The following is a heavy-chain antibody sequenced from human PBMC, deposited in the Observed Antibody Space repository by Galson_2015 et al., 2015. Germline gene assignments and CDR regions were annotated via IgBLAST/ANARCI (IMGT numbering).Heavy chain of an antibody. CDR3: AKLPLLAFDAFDI. V-gene: IGHV3-23*01. Sequence: FLRLSCAASGYTFSSYAMSWVRQAPGKGLEWVSAISGSGGSTYYADSVKGRFTISRDNSKNTLYLQMNSLRAEDTAVYYCAKLPLLAFDAFDIWGQGTMVTVSS. J-gene: IGHJ3*02. CDR2: ISGSGGST. CDR1: GYTFSSYA. D-gene: IGHD3-3*02.